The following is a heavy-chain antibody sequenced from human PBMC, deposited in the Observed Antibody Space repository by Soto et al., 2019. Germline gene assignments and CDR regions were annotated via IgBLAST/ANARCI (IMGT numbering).Heavy chain of an antibody. J-gene: IGHJ4*02. CDR3: ARQGEHSSSWYFDF. V-gene: IGHV4-59*08. Sequence: PSETLSLTCTVSGGSISSYYWSWIRQPPGKGLEWIGYIYYSGSTYYNPSLKSRVTISVDTSKNQFSLKLTSVTAADTAVYYCARQGEHSSSWYFDFWGQGTLVPVSS. CDR1: GGSISSYY. CDR2: IYYSGST. D-gene: IGHD6-13*01.